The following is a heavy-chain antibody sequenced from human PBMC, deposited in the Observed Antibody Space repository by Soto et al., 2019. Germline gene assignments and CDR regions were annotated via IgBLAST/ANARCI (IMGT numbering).Heavy chain of an antibody. CDR2: IIPKYDSV. J-gene: IGHJ4*02. CDR1: GGTSHTYT. CDR3: ATWRSYSGSYCFDY. D-gene: IGHD1-26*01. Sequence: QVQLVQSGAEVKKPGSSVKVSCEAFGGTSHTYTINWVRQAPGQGLEWIGQIIPKYDSVNYAQSFRGRVTISADKSTNTAYMELSSLRSEDTALYYCATWRSYSGSYCFDYWGQGTLVSVSS. V-gene: IGHV1-69*06.